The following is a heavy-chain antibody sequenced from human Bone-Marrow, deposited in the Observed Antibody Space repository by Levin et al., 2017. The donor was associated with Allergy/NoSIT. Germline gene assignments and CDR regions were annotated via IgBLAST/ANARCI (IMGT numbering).Heavy chain of an antibody. CDR3: ARSHNSADDI. D-gene: IGHD1-1*01. CDR2: INQDGSEK. J-gene: IGHJ3*02. V-gene: IGHV3-7*01. CDR1: GFTFSTYL. Sequence: AGGSLRLSCATSGFTFSTYLMNWVRQVPGKGLQWVANINQDGSEKNYMDSVKGRFTISRDNAKNSLYLHMNSLRAEDTAVYYCARSHNSADDIWGQGTMVTVSS.